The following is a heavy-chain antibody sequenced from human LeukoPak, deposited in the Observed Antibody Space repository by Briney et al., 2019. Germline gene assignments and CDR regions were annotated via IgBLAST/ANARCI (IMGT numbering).Heavy chain of an antibody. CDR1: GGSISSYY. CDR2: IYYSGST. J-gene: IGHJ4*02. D-gene: IGHD2-15*01. CDR3: ARDFGSGVDY. V-gene: IGHV4-59*01. Sequence: PSETLSLTCTVSGGSISSYYWSWIRQPPGTGLEWIGYIYYSGSTNYNPSLKSRVTISVDTSKNQFSLKLSSVTAADTAVYYCARDFGSGVDYWGQGTLVTVSS.